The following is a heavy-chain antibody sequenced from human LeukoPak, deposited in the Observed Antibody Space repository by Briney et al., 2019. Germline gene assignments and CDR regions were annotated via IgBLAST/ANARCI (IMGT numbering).Heavy chain of an antibody. V-gene: IGHV3-74*01. D-gene: IGHD2-15*01. Sequence: GGSLRLSCAASGNYGMHWVRQAPGKGLVWVSHSNGDGSWTTYADSVKGRFTISKDNAKNTVYLQMNSLRAEDTAVYYCAKDSGYCSGGSCYYFDYWGQGTLVTVSS. CDR1: GNYG. J-gene: IGHJ4*02. CDR2: SNGDGSWT. CDR3: AKDSGYCSGGSCYYFDY.